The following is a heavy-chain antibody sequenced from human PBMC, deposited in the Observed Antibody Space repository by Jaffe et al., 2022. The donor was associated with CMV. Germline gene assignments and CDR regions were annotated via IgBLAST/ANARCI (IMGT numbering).Heavy chain of an antibody. CDR2: ISWNSGSI. CDR3: AKDKGQGATGYYGMDV. D-gene: IGHD1-26*01. V-gene: IGHV3-9*01. CDR1: GFTFDDYA. Sequence: EVQLVESGGGLVQPGRSLRLSCAASGFTFDDYAMHWVRQAPGKGLEWVSGISWNSGSIGYADSVKGRFTISRDNAKNSLYLQMNSLRAEDTALYYCAKDKGQGATGYYGMDVWGQGTTVTVSS. J-gene: IGHJ6*02.